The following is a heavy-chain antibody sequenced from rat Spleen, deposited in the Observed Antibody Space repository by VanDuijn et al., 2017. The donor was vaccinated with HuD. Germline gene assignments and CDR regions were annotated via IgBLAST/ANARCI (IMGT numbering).Heavy chain of an antibody. CDR2: ISYDGSNT. CDR3: AREAGIPFHYFDY. CDR1: GFTFSDHN. D-gene: IGHD1-4*01. J-gene: IGHJ2*01. V-gene: IGHV5-7*01. Sequence: EVQLVESGGGLVQPGRSLKLSCAASGFTFSDHNMAWVRQAPKKGLEWVATISYDGSNTYYRDSVKGRFTISRDNANITLYLQMDSLRSEDTATYYCAREAGIPFHYFDYWGQGVMVTVSS.